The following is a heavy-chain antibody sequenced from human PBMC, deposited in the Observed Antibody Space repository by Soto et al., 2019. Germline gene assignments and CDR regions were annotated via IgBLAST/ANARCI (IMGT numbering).Heavy chain of an antibody. V-gene: IGHV3-48*01. CDR3: ARERGYSGYDSGWFDP. CDR1: GFTFSSYS. J-gene: IGHJ5*02. Sequence: EVQLVESGGGLVQPGGSLRLSCAASGFTFSSYSMNWVRQAPGKGLEWVSYISGSSSTIYYAVSVKGRFTISRDNAKNSLYLQMNSLRAEDTAVYYCARERGYSGYDSGWFDPWGQGTLVTVSS. D-gene: IGHD5-12*01. CDR2: ISGSSSTI.